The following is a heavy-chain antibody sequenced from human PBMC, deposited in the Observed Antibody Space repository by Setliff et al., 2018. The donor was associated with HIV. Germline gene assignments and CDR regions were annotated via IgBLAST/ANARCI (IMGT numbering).Heavy chain of an antibody. CDR2: LASYNDDA. V-gene: IGHV1-18*01. J-gene: IGHJ4*02. CDR3: ARGQYGDELFDY. Sequence: ASVKVSCKASGYTFTSYDINWVRQAPGHGLEWMGWLASYNDDANYAQNLQGRVTMTTDKSTSTAYMELRSLRSDDTAVYYCARGQYGDELFDYWGQGTLVTVSS. CDR1: GYTFTSYD. D-gene: IGHD4-17*01.